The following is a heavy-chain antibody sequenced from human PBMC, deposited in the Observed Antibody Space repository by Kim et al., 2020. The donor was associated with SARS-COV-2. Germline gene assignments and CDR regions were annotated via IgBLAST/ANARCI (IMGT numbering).Heavy chain of an antibody. J-gene: IGHJ6*02. Sequence: SLKSRVTISVDTSKNQFSLELNSVTAADTAVYYCARVHGYDILTGWGLDVWGQRTTVNVSS. V-gene: IGHV4-31*02. D-gene: IGHD3-9*01. CDR3: ARVHGYDILTGWGLDV.